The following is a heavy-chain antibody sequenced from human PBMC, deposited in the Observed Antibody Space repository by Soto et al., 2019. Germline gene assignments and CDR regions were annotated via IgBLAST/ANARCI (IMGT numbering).Heavy chain of an antibody. CDR2: IYYSGST. D-gene: IGHD3-9*01. V-gene: IGHV4-39*01. CDR1: GGSISSSSYY. Sequence: PSETLSLTCTVSGGSISSSSYYWGWIRQPPGKGLEWIGSIYYSGSTYYNPSLKSRVTISVDTSKNQFSLKLSSVTAADTAVYYCARQSKGGSHAYYDILTGSVLDYWGQGTLVTVSS. J-gene: IGHJ4*02. CDR3: ARQSKGGSHAYYDILTGSVLDY.